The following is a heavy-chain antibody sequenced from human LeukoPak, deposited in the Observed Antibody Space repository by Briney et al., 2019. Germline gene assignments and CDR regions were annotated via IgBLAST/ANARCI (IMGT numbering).Heavy chain of an antibody. Sequence: PGGSLRLSCAASGFTFSDYYMSWIRQAPGKGPVWVSRINSDGSSTIYADSVKGRFTISRDNAKSTLYLQMNSLRAEDTAVYYCARSYGMDVWGQGTTVTVSS. J-gene: IGHJ6*02. V-gene: IGHV3-74*01. CDR2: INSDGSST. CDR1: GFTFSDYY. CDR3: ARSYGMDV.